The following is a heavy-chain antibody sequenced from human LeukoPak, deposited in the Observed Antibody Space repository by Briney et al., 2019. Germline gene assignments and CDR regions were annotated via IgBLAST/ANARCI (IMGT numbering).Heavy chain of an antibody. CDR1: GGSISSSNW. J-gene: IGHJ4*02. Sequence: SGTLSLTSAVSGGSISSSNWWSWVRQPPGKGLEWIGEIYHSGSTNYNPSLKSRVTISVDKSKNQFSLKLSSVTAADTAVYYCAISSGHPPLKFDYWGQGTLVTVSS. D-gene: IGHD5-12*01. CDR2: IYHSGST. CDR3: AISSGHPPLKFDY. V-gene: IGHV4-4*02.